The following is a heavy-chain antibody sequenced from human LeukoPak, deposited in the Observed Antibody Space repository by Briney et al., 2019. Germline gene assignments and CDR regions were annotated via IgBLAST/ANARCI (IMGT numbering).Heavy chain of an antibody. V-gene: IGHV4-59*01. J-gene: IGHJ4*02. CDR2: IYYSGST. CDR3: ARWRGYSGYVGLYYFDY. CDR1: GGSISSDY. Sequence: SETLSLTCTVSGGSISSDYWSWIRQPPGKGLEWIGYIYYSGSTNYNPSLKSRVTISVDTSKNQFSLKLSSVTAADTAVYYCARWRGYSGYVGLYYFDYWGQGTLVTVSS. D-gene: IGHD5-12*01.